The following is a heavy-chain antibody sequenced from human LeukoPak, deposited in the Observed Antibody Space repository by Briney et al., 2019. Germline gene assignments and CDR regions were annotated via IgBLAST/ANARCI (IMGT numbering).Heavy chain of an antibody. CDR1: GFTFSSYS. D-gene: IGHD5-18*01. J-gene: IGHJ4*02. CDR3: AKDNLWLHTGYYFDY. V-gene: IGHV3-48*01. CDR2: ISSSSSTI. Sequence: GGSLRLSCAASGFTFSSYSMNWVRQAPGKGLEWVSYISSSSSTIYYADSVKGRFTISRDNAKNSLYLQMNSLRAEDTAVYYCAKDNLWLHTGYYFDYWGQGTLVTVSS.